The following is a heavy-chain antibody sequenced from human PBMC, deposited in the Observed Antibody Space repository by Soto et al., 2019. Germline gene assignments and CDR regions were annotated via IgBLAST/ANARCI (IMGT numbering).Heavy chain of an antibody. CDR1: GFTFSSYG. CDR2: ISSDGSNK. J-gene: IGHJ4*02. Sequence: QVQLVESGGGVVQPGRSLRLSCTASGFTFSSYGIHWVRQAPGKGLEWVAVISSDGSNKYYTDSVKGRFTISRDNSNNTLFLQMNSLIAEDTAVYFCAKDGFGGAGQLWLVRFPDYWGQGTLVTVSS. V-gene: IGHV3-30*18. D-gene: IGHD6-19*01. CDR3: AKDGFGGAGQLWLVRFPDY.